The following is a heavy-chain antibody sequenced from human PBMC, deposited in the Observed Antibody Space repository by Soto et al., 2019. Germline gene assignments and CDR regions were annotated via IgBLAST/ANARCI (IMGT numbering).Heavy chain of an antibody. CDR2: IYTSGST. J-gene: IGHJ4*02. CDR1: GGSISSYY. CDR3: AREMGTYYYDSSGYFPLDY. Sequence: SETLSLTCTVSGGSISSYYWSWIRQPAGKGLEWIGRIYTSGSTNYNPSLKSRVTMSVDTSKNQFSLKLSSVTAADTAVYCCAREMGTYYYDSSGYFPLDYWGQGTLVTVPQ. V-gene: IGHV4-4*07. D-gene: IGHD3-22*01.